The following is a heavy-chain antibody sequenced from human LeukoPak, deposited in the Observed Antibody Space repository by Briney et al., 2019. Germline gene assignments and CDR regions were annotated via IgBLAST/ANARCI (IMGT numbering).Heavy chain of an antibody. V-gene: IGHV4-59*01. CDR1: GGSISNYY. D-gene: IGHD3-22*01. J-gene: IGHJ2*01. CDR2: IYYSGST. CDR3: ARVGGYYDSSGRPRDWYFDL. Sequence: SETLSLTCTVSGGSISNYYWNWIRQPPGKGLELIGYIYYSGSTNYNPSLKRRVTISVDTSKNQFSLKLSSVTAADTAVYYCARVGGYYDSSGRPRDWYFDLWGRGTLVTVSS.